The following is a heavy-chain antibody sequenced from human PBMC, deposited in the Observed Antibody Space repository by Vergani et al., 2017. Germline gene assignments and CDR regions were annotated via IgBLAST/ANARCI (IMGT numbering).Heavy chain of an antibody. CDR3: ARRSGGYDSGGKVHPLRTAFDV. D-gene: IGHD3-22*01. V-gene: IGHV4-61*02. CDR2: ISASGNA. CDR1: GRSISAGYYF. Sequence: QVQLQASGPGRVKPSPTLSLTCTMSGRSISAGYYFWSWIRQPAGKGLEWLGHISASGNASHSPSLKTRVSMSVDTSKNQFSLTVTSVTAADTAIYFCARRSGGYDSGGKVHPLRTAFDVWGHGTVVTVSS. J-gene: IGHJ3*01.